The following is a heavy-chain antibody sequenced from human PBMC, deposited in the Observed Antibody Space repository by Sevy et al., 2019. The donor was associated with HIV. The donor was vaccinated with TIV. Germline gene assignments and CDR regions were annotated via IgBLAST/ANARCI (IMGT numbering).Heavy chain of an antibody. J-gene: IGHJ4*02. CDR1: GFTFSHHN. CDR2: ISKSGSTT. CDR3: AREEDRELGTIPLDS. D-gene: IGHD7-27*01. Sequence: GSLRLSCAASGFTFSHHNMNWVRQAPGKGLEWISYISKSGSTTYFADSVRGRFTISRDNAKNSLILEMHSLTDEDTAVYYCAREEDRELGTIPLDSWGRGIQVTVFS. V-gene: IGHV3-48*02.